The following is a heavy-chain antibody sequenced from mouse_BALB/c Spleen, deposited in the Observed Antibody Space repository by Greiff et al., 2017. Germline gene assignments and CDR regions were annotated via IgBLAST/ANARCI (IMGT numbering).Heavy chain of an antibody. CDR1: GYSITSGYY. Sequence: ESGPGLVKPSQSLSLTCSVTGYSITSGYYWNWIRQFPGNKLEWMGYISYDGSNNYNPSLKNRISITRDTSKNQFFLKLNSVTTEDTATYYCAIVTTLYWYFDIWGAETTLTVSS. D-gene: IGHD1-1*01. CDR2: ISYDGSN. V-gene: IGHV3-6*02. CDR3: AIVTTLYWYFDI. J-gene: IGHJ1*01.